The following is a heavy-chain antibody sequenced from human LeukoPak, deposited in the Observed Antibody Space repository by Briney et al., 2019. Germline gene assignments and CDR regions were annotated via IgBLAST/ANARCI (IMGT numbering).Heavy chain of an antibody. CDR1: GFTFSSYA. Sequence: PGRSLILSCAASGFTFSSYAMHWVRQAPGQGLERVAVISYDGSNKYYADSVKGRFTISRDNSKNTLYLQMNSLRAEDTAVCYCARGHDYGDFYFDYWGQGTLVTVSS. CDR3: ARGHDYGDFYFDY. D-gene: IGHD4-17*01. V-gene: IGHV3-30-3*01. CDR2: ISYDGSNK. J-gene: IGHJ4*02.